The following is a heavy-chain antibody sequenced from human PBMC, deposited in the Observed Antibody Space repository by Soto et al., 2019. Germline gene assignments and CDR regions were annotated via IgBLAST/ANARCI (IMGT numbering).Heavy chain of an antibody. Sequence: GESLKISCKGAGYSFTSYWIGWVRQMPGKGLEWMGIIYPGDSDTRYSPSFQGQVTISADKSISTAYLQWSSLKASDTAMYYCARPRSSSRNYYGMDVWGQGTTVTVSS. J-gene: IGHJ6*02. V-gene: IGHV5-51*01. CDR2: IYPGDSDT. CDR3: ARPRSSSRNYYGMDV. CDR1: GYSFTSYW. D-gene: IGHD6-13*01.